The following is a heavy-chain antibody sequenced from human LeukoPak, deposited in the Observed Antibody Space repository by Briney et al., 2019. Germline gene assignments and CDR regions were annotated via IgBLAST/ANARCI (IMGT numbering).Heavy chain of an antibody. V-gene: IGHV3-11*04. CDR1: GFTFSYYD. J-gene: IGHJ4*02. D-gene: IGHD3-22*01. Sequence: GGSLRLPCAASGFTFSYYDLYWIRQSPGKGLERIAFISSSRTTKYYADSVRGRFTISSYNARNSLYLYLNSLRDEDTALYYCAIQMTMIAVVPYFDYSGAGWQVTVSS. CDR3: AIQMTMIAVVPYFDY. CDR2: ISSSRTTK.